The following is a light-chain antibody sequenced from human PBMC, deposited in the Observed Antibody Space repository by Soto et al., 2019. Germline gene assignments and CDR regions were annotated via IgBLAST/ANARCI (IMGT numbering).Light chain of an antibody. Sequence: QSALTRPPSASGSPGQSVAISCTGSSSDVGGYNDVSWYQQHPGKAPKLMIYEVTKRPSGVPDRFSGSKSGNTASLTVSGLQADDEADYYCSSRAGSNNQGVLFGGGTKLTVL. CDR2: EVT. CDR3: SSRAGSNNQGVL. CDR1: SSDVGGYND. V-gene: IGLV2-8*01. J-gene: IGLJ2*01.